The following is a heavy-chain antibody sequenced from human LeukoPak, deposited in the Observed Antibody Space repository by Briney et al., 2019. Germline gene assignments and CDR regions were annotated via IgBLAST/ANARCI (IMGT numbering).Heavy chain of an antibody. CDR2: INSDGSST. Sequence: GESLKISCAASGFTFSSYWMHWVRQAPGKGLVWVSRINSDGSSTSYADSVKGRFTISRDNAKNTLYLQMNSLRAEDTAVYYCASEGYCSSTSCYDYWGQGTLVTVSS. J-gene: IGHJ4*02. CDR1: GFTFSSYW. CDR3: ASEGYCSSTSCYDY. D-gene: IGHD2-2*01. V-gene: IGHV3-74*01.